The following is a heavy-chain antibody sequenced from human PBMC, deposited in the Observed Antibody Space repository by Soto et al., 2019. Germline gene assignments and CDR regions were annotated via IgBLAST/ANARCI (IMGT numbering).Heavy chain of an antibody. J-gene: IGHJ4*02. D-gene: IGHD3-22*01. CDR1: GGTFSSYA. CDR3: ARDQAYYYDSSGYYYFDY. Sequence: SVKVSCKASGGTFSSYAISWVRQAPGQGLEWMGGIIPIFGTANYAQKFQGRVTITADESTSTAYMELSSLRSEDTAVYYCARDQAYYYDSSGYYYFDYWGQGTLVTVSS. CDR2: IIPIFGTA. V-gene: IGHV1-69*13.